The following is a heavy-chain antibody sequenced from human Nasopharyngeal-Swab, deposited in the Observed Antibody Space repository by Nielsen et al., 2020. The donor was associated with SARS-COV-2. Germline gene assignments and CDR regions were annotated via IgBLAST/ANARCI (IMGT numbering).Heavy chain of an antibody. J-gene: IGHJ6*02. CDR3: AKDRLYYGMDV. CDR2: ISSSGSTI. V-gene: IGHV3-11*01. Sequence: GESLKISCAASGFTFSDYYMSWIRQAPGKGLEWVSYISSSGSTIYYADSVKGRFTISRDNSKNTLYLQMNSLRAEDTAVYYCAKDRLYYGMDVWGQGTTVTVSS. CDR1: GFTFSDYY.